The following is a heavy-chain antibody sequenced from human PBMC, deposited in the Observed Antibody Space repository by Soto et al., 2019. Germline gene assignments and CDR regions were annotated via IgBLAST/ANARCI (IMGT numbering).Heavy chain of an antibody. CDR1: GFTFSSYG. CDR3: AKDRGALRWSEEHYYFDY. Sequence: PGGSLRLSCAASGFTFSSYGIHWVRQAPGKGLEWVAVILYDGSKTYYADSMKGRFTISRDNSKNTLYLQMNSLRAEDTALYYCAKDRGALRWSEEHYYFDYWGQGTLVTVS. CDR2: ILYDGSKT. D-gene: IGHD4-17*01. J-gene: IGHJ4*02. V-gene: IGHV3-30*18.